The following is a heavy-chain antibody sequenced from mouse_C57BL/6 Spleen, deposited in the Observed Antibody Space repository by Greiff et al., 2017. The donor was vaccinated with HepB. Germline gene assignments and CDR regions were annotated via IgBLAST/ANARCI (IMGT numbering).Heavy chain of an antibody. CDR1: GFSLTSYA. J-gene: IGHJ2*01. CDR2: IWTGGGT. CDR3: ARRSPGGNYGGYFDY. D-gene: IGHD2-1*01. Sequence: VMLVESGPGLVAPSQSLSITCTVSGFSLTSYAISWVRQPPGKGLEWLGVIWTGGGTNYNSALKSRLSISKDNSKSQVFLKMNSLQTDDTARYYCARRSPGGNYGGYFDYWGQGTTLTVSS. V-gene: IGHV2-9-1*01.